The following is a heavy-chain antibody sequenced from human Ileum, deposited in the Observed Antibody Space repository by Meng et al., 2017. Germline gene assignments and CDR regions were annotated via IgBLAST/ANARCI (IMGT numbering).Heavy chain of an antibody. V-gene: IGHV4-39*07. Sequence: GARVSTPLEPLSLTSIVSGDAMISKTSAWGWTHQTPGKGLEWISTLYHSVTTYYTPSLQSRVTIPVDTSKNQLSLRLSAVTAADTAIYYCARDHGSSNWFYYWGQGTLVTVSS. J-gene: IGHJ4*02. CDR3: ARDHGSSNWFYY. D-gene: IGHD2-2*01. CDR2: LYHSVTT. CDR1: GDAMISKTSA.